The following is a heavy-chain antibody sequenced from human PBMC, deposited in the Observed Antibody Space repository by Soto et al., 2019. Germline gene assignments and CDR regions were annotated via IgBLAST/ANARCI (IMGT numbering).Heavy chain of an antibody. CDR1: GFTFSNAW. D-gene: IGHD6-13*01. J-gene: IGHJ4*02. V-gene: IGHV3-15*07. CDR3: TGWEWQLVLRY. CDR2: IKSKTDGGTT. Sequence: EVQLVESGGGLVKPGGSLRLSCAASGFTFSNAWMNWVRQAPGKGLEWVGRIKSKTDGGTTDYAAPVKGRFTISRDDSKNTLYLHMNSLKTEHTAVYYCTGWEWQLVLRYWGQGTLVTVSS.